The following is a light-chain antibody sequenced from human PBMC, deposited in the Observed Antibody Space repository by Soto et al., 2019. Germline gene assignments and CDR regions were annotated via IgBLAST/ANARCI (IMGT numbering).Light chain of an antibody. CDR1: QTVSSNY. CDR2: GAS. Sequence: EIILTQSPDTLSLSPGERATLSCRASQTVSSNYLAWCQQRPGQAPRLLIYGASTRAAGIPDRFSGSGSGTDFTLTITRLEPEDSAVYYCQQRSNSITFGQGTRLEIK. CDR3: QQRSNSIT. V-gene: IGKV3D-20*02. J-gene: IGKJ5*01.